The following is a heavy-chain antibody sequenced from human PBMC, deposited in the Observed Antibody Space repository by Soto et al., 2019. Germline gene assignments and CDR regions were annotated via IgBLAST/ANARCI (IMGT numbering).Heavy chain of an antibody. V-gene: IGHV1-18*01. CDR2: ISAYNGNT. J-gene: IGHJ6*02. D-gene: IGHD2-15*01. CDR3: AREGSRPYYYYGMDV. CDR1: GYTFTNYG. Sequence: ASVKVSCKASGYTFTNYGITWVRQAPGQGLEWMGWISAYNGNTDYAQNLQGRVTMTTDTSTTTAYMELRSLRSDDTAVYYCAREGSRPYYYYGMDVWGQGTTVTVSS.